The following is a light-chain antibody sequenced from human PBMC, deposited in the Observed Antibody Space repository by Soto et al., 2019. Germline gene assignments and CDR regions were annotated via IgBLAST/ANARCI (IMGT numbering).Light chain of an antibody. V-gene: IGKV3-11*01. CDR2: DAS. J-gene: IGKJ1*01. CDR3: QQYNNWPWT. Sequence: EIVLTQSPDTLSLSPGERATLACRASQSVDNYLAWYQQRPGQAPRLLIYDASNRASGIPARFSGSGSGTDFTLTISSLEPEDFAVYYCQQYNNWPWTFGQGTKVEIK. CDR1: QSVDNY.